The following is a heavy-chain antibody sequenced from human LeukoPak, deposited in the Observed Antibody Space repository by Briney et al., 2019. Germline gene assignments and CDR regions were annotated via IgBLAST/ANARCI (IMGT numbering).Heavy chain of an antibody. CDR2: IYYSGST. D-gene: IGHD3-22*01. Sequence: PSETLSLTCTVSGGSISSSSYYWGWIRQPPGKGLEWVGSIYYSGSTYYNPSLKSRLTISVDTSKNQFSLKLSSVTAADAAVYFCARHRDYYDTWGHGTLVTVSS. CDR3: ARHRDYYDT. CDR1: GGSISSSSYY. V-gene: IGHV4-39*01. J-gene: IGHJ4*01.